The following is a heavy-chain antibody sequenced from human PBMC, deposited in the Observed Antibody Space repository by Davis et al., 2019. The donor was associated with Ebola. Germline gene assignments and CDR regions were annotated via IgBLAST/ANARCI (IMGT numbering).Heavy chain of an antibody. D-gene: IGHD3-3*01. V-gene: IGHV3-15*01. CDR1: GFTFSNAW. CDR2: IKSKTDGGTT. CDR3: TTEEHDFWSGLIYYYYGMDV. J-gene: IGHJ6*02. Sequence: GGSLRLSCAASGFTFSNAWMSWVRQAPGKGLEWVGRIKSKTDGGTTDYAAPVKGRFTISRDDSKNTLYLQMNSLKTEDTAVYYCTTEEHDFWSGLIYYYYGMDVWGQGTTVTVSS.